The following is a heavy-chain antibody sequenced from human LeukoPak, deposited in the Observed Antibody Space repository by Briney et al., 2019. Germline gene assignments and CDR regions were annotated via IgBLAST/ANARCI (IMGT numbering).Heavy chain of an antibody. J-gene: IGHJ4*02. D-gene: IGHD3-22*01. CDR1: GFTFSSYS. CDR2: ISSSSSYI. Sequence: GGSLRLSCAASGFTFSSYSMNWVRQAPGKGLEWVSSISSSSSYIYYADSVKGRFTISRDNAKNSLYLQMDSLRAEDTAVYYCAPTPDDYYDSSDFDYWGQGTLVTVSS. V-gene: IGHV3-21*01. CDR3: APTPDDYYDSSDFDY.